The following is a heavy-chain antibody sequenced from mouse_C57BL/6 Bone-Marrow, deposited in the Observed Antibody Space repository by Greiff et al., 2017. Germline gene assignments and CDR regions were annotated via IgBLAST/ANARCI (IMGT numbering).Heavy chain of an antibody. Sequence: VQLQQSGAELVRPGASVTLSCKASGYTFTDYEMHWVKQTPVHGLEWIGAIDPETGGTAYNQKFKGKAILTADKSSSTAYMELRSLTSEDSAVYYCTRGITTVVAYYFDYGGQGTTLTVSS. CDR1: GYTFTDYE. D-gene: IGHD1-1*01. V-gene: IGHV1-15*01. CDR2: IDPETGGT. J-gene: IGHJ2*01. CDR3: TRGITTVVAYYFDY.